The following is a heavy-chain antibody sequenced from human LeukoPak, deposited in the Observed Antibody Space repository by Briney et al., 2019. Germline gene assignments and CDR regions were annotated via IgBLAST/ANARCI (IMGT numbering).Heavy chain of an antibody. V-gene: IGHV1-24*01. J-gene: IGHJ3*02. Sequence: ASVNVSCKVSGYTLTELSMQWVRQAPAKGLEGMGVVDPEDGETIYAQKSQRRVTITEDTSPDTAHMELSSLRSDDTAVYYCSPDPIVGATPDDAFDIWGQGTMVTVSS. CDR1: GYTLTELS. D-gene: IGHD1-26*01. CDR2: VDPEDGET. CDR3: SPDPIVGATPDDAFDI.